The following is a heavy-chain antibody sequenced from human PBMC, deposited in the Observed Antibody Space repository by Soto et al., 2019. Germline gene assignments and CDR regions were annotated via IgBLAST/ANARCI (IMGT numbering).Heavy chain of an antibody. J-gene: IGHJ6*02. CDR3: ARDRAGGGYNIDV. CDR1: GFTFRSYG. CDR2: IWNDGSER. D-gene: IGHD1-26*01. V-gene: IGHV3-33*01. Sequence: QVQLVESGGGVVQPGRSLRLSCAASGFTFRSYGMHWVRQAPGKGLEWVAVIWNDGSERYYADSVKGRFTISRDNSKNTLDLQMNSLRAEDTAGYYGARDRAGGGYNIDVWGQGTTVTVSS.